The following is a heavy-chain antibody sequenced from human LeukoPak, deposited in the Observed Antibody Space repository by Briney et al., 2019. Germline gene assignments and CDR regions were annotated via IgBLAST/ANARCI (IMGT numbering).Heavy chain of an antibody. CDR3: ARVGVRRIRFLIRNYYYYMDV. Sequence: GGSLRLSCAASGFTFSSCSMNWVRQAPGKGVEWVSSISSSVTYKYYADSVKGRFTISRDNAKNSLYLQMNSLRAEDTAVYYCARVGVRRIRFLIRNYYYYMDVWGKGTTVTVSS. D-gene: IGHD3-3*01. CDR2: ISSSVTYK. V-gene: IGHV3-21*01. J-gene: IGHJ6*03. CDR1: GFTFSSCS.